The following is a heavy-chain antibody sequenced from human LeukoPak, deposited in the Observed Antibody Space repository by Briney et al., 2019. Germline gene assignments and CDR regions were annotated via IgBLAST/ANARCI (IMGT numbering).Heavy chain of an antibody. CDR3: ARPLSYDFWSGLKEQYYFDY. D-gene: IGHD3-3*01. J-gene: IGHJ4*02. Sequence: PESLSLTCVVSGYSLCSGYYWCWIRQPPGRGLWLGGSIYHSGSTFYNASLTGRVTMSVDTAKNQFALKRNSATAAETALYYGARPLSYDFWSGLKEQYYFDYWGQGTLVTVSS. CDR2: IYHSGST. V-gene: IGHV4-38-2*01. CDR1: GYSLCSGYY.